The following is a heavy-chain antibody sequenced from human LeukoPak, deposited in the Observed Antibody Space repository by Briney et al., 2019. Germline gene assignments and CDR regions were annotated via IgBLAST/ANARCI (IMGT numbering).Heavy chain of an antibody. Sequence: SETLSLTCAVCGGSFSGYYWSWIRQPPGKGLEWIGEINHSGSTNYNPSLKSRVTISVDTSKNQFSLKLSSVTAADTAVYYCARVVGATTGFDYWGQGTLVTVSS. CDR1: GGSFSGYY. CDR3: ARVVGATTGFDY. V-gene: IGHV4-34*01. J-gene: IGHJ4*02. D-gene: IGHD1-26*01. CDR2: INHSGST.